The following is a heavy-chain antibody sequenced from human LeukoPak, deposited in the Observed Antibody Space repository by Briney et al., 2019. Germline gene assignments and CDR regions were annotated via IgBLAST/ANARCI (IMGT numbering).Heavy chain of an antibody. Sequence: ASVKVSCKASGYSFTNYYMHWVRHVPGQGPEWMGLINPSGGTKYAQKFQDRVTMTRDMSTGTIYMELSSLTSEDRAVYYCAREGRSDYGASRSFDIWGQGTMVTVSS. J-gene: IGHJ3*02. CDR3: AREGRSDYGASRSFDI. CDR2: INPSGGT. D-gene: IGHD4-17*01. V-gene: IGHV1-46*01. CDR1: GYSFTNYY.